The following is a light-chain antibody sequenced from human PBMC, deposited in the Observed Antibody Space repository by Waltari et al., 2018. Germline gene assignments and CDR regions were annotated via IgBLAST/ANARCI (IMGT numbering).Light chain of an antibody. CDR2: GAS. V-gene: IGKV3-20*01. CDR1: QSVSRA. J-gene: IGKJ1*01. Sequence: DIVLTQSPGSLSSSPGERVTLSCRASQSVSRALAWYQQKPGQAPRLLIFGASNRATGIPDRFSGSGSETDFSLTISRLKPEDFAVYYCQHYVRLPATFGRGTKVEIK. CDR3: QHYVRLPAT.